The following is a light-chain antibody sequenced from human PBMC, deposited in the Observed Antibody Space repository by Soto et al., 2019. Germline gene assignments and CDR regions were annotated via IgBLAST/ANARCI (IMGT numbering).Light chain of an antibody. CDR2: RAS. CDR3: QQYNNWPIT. Sequence: EVVLTQSPATLSVSPGERATLSCRASHNINTILAWYQQKPGQAPRLLIYRASTRATGIPARFSGSGSGTEFSLTITSLQSEDFAVDYCQQYNNWPITFGQGTRLE. J-gene: IGKJ5*01. V-gene: IGKV3-15*01. CDR1: HNINTI.